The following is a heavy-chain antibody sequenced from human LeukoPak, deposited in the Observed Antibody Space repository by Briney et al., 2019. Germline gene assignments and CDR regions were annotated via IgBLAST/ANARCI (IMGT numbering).Heavy chain of an antibody. V-gene: IGHV4-39*01. CDR2: IYYSGST. J-gene: IGHJ5*02. CDR3: ARQGSSAQPSWFDP. D-gene: IGHD6-19*01. Sequence: SETLSLTCTVSGGSISSSGYYWGWIRQPPGKGLEWIGSIYYSGSTYYNPSLKSRVTISVDTSKNQFSLKLSSVTAADTAVYYCARQGSSAQPSWFDPWGQGTLVTVSS. CDR1: GGSISSSGYY.